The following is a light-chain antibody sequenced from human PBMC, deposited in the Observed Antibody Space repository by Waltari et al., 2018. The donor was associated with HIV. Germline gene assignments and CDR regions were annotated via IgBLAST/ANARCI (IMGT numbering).Light chain of an antibody. J-gene: IGKJ3*01. Sequence: EIVLTQSPGSLSLSPGERATLSCRASQDINSKYLAWYQQKPGQPPRLLIYGASTRATGVPGRFSGSGSRTDFTLTISRLEPEDFAVYFCQQYGSRTFGPGSKVDIK. CDR3: QQYGSRT. V-gene: IGKV3-20*01. CDR2: GAS. CDR1: QDINSKY.